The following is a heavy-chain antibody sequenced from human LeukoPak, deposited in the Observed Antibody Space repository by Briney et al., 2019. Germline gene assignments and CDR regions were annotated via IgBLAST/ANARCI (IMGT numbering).Heavy chain of an antibody. Sequence: SETLSLTCTVSGGSVSSGSYYWSWIRQPPGKGLEWIGYIYYSGSTNYNPSLKSRVTVSVDTSKNQFSLKLSSVTAADTAVYYCAREVVYYDRSGYYFDYWGQGTLVTVSS. CDR1: GGSVSSGSYY. D-gene: IGHD3-22*01. V-gene: IGHV4-61*01. CDR2: IYYSGST. CDR3: AREVVYYDRSGYYFDY. J-gene: IGHJ4*02.